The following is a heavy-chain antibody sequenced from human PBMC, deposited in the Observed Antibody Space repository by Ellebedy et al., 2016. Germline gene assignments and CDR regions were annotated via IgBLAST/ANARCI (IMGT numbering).Heavy chain of an antibody. J-gene: IGHJ4*02. D-gene: IGHD3-3*02. V-gene: IGHV3-15*07. CDR3: VTEISGAFPE. CDR1: GLAFTNAW. Sequence: GESLKISCAASGLAFTNAWMNWVRQAPGQGLEWVGLVKRKSDGGTIDYAAPVRGRFTISRDDSKNTLYLQMASLKPEDTAVYYRVTEISGAFPEWGQGTLVTVSS. CDR2: VKRKSDGGTI.